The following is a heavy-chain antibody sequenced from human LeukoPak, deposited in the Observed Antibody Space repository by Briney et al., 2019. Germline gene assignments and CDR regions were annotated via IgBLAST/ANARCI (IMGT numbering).Heavy chain of an antibody. Sequence: PSGTLSLTCAVSGGSISSSNWWSWVRQPPGKGLEWIGEIYHSGSTNYNPSLKSRVTISVDKSKNQFSLKLSSVTAADTAVYYCARGLRITMIVVAGDAFDIWGQGTIVTVSS. D-gene: IGHD3-22*01. J-gene: IGHJ3*02. CDR1: GGSISSSNW. CDR2: IYHSGST. V-gene: IGHV4-4*02. CDR3: ARGLRITMIVVAGDAFDI.